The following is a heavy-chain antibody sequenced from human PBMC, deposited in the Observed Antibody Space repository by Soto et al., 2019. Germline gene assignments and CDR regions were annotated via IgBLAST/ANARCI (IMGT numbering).Heavy chain of an antibody. CDR3: ERGPDSGTDY. J-gene: IGHJ4*02. CDR1: GGTFSSYA. CDR2: IIPIFGTA. V-gene: IGHV1-69*13. D-gene: IGHD1-26*01. Sequence: VASVKVSCKASGGTFSSYAISWVRQAPGQGLEWMGGIIPIFGTANYAQKFQGRVTITADESTSTAYMELSSLRSEDTAVYYCERGPDSGTDYWGQGTLVTVSS.